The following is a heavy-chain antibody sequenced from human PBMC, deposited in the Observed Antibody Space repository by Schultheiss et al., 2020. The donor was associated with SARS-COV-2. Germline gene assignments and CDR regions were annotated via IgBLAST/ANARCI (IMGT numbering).Heavy chain of an antibody. CDR2: ISYDGSNK. Sequence: GGSLRLSCAASGFTFSSYSMNWVRQAPGKGLEWVAVISYDGSNKYYADSVKGRFTISRDNSKNTLYLQMNSLRAEDTAVYYCARDLRGWYYDYWGQGTLVTVSS. V-gene: IGHV3-30*05. J-gene: IGHJ4*02. D-gene: IGHD6-19*01. CDR1: GFTFSSYS. CDR3: ARDLRGWYYDY.